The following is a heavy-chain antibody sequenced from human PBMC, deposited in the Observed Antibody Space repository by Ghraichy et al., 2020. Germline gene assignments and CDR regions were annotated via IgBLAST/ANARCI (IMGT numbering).Heavy chain of an antibody. CDR2: ISGSGGST. V-gene: IGHV3-23*01. D-gene: IGHD4-23*01. Sequence: GGSLRLTCAASGFTFSSYAMSWVRQAPGKGLEWVSAISGSGGSTYYADSVKGRFTISRDNSKNTLYLQMNSLRAEDTAVYYCAKDHDYGGNSGYFDLWGRGPLVTVSS. J-gene: IGHJ2*01. CDR3: AKDHDYGGNSGYFDL. CDR1: GFTFSSYA.